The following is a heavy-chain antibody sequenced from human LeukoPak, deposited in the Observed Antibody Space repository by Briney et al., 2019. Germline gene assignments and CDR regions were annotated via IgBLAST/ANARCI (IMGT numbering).Heavy chain of an antibody. D-gene: IGHD6-19*01. CDR3: AKERSSGWPLDY. Sequence: PGGSLRLSCAASGFNSGFTFRSYAMSWVRQAPGKGLEWVSGISGSGDRTHYADSVKGRFTISRDNSKNTLYLQMNSLRADDTAVFYCAKERSSGWPLDYWGQGTLVTVSS. CDR2: ISGSGDRT. CDR1: GFNSGFTFRSYA. V-gene: IGHV3-23*01. J-gene: IGHJ4*02.